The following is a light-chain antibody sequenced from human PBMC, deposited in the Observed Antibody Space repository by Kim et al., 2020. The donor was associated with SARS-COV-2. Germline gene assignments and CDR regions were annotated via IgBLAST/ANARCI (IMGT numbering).Light chain of an antibody. CDR1: NIGSRS. J-gene: IGLJ3*02. CDR3: QVWDSSSDHRV. Sequence: APGRTDRVSCGGNNIGSRSVHWYRQKPGQAPVLVINYDSDRPSGIPERFSGSNSGNTATLTISRVKAGDEADYYCQVWDSSSDHRVFGGGTQLTVL. V-gene: IGLV3-21*04. CDR2: YDS.